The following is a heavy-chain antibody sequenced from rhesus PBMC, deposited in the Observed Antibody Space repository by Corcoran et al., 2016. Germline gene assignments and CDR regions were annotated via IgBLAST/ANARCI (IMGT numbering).Heavy chain of an antibody. CDR3: TRTLGGSFDY. Sequence: QLQLQESGPGLVKPSETLSLTCAVSGGSIGSNYWSWIRQPPGKGREWIGRISGSGRRPHYTPPLNDLVTISTDTSKNQFSLHLRSVIAADTAIYYCTRTLGGSFDYWGQGVLVTVSS. J-gene: IGHJ4*01. CDR2: ISGSGRRP. CDR1: GGSIGSNY. D-gene: IGHD5-42*01. V-gene: IGHV4-173*01.